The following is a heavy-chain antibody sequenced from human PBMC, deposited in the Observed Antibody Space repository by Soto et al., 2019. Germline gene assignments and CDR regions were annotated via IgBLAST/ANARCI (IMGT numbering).Heavy chain of an antibody. D-gene: IGHD2-2*01. CDR3: ARDGTQHIVLVPAAYYGMDV. Sequence: GGSLRLSCAASGFTFSSYSMNWVRQAPGKGLEWVSSISSSSSYIYYADSVKGRFTISRDNAKNSLYLQMNSLRAEDTAVYYCARDGTQHIVLVPAAYYGMDVWGQGTTVTVSS. CDR1: GFTFSSYS. J-gene: IGHJ6*02. CDR2: ISSSSSYI. V-gene: IGHV3-21*01.